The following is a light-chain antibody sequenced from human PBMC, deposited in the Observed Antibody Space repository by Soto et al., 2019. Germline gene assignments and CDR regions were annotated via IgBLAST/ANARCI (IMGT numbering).Light chain of an antibody. CDR2: GGS. CDR3: LQHSDYPST. V-gene: IGKV1-6*01. Sequence: AIQMTQSPSSLSASVGDRVTITCRASQDIGDDLGWYQQKPGKAPKLLIYGGSSLQSGVPSRFSGSASGTDFPLTISALQHEEFATYYCLQHSDYPSTFGPGTKVEIK. CDR1: QDIGDD. J-gene: IGKJ1*01.